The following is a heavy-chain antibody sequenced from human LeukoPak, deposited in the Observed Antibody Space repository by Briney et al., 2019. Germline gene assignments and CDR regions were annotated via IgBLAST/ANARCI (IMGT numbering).Heavy chain of an antibody. CDR1: GFTFSSYS. CDR3: ARDGDSSGYYSTLDY. V-gene: IGHV3-21*01. CDR2: ISSSSSYI. D-gene: IGHD3-22*01. J-gene: IGHJ4*02. Sequence: GGSLRLSCAASGFTFSSYSMNWVRQAPGKGLEWVSSISSSSSYIYYADSVEGRFTISRDNAKNSLYLQMNSLRAEDTAVYYCARDGDSSGYYSTLDYWGQGTLVTVSS.